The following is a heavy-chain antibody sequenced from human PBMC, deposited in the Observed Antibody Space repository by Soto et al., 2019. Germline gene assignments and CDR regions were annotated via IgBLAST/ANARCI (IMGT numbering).Heavy chain of an antibody. J-gene: IGHJ6*02. V-gene: IGHV3-21*01. Sequence: EVQLAESGGGLVKPGVSLRLDCAASGFTFSSYSMNWVRQAPGKGLEWVSSISSSSSYIYYADSVKGRFTISRDNAKNSLYLQMNSLRAEDTAVYYCARDIVLLVSAPPENYYYDGMDVWGQGTTVTVSS. CDR1: GFTFSSYS. CDR3: ARDIVLLVSAPPENYYYDGMDV. D-gene: IGHD2-8*01. CDR2: ISSSSSYI.